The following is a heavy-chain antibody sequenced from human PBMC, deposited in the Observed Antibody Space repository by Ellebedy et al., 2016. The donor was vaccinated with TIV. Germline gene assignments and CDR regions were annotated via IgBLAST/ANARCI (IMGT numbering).Heavy chain of an antibody. CDR3: ARGGNWQFDY. D-gene: IGHD1-1*01. CDR2: THPTKSS. CDR1: GASISSDKW. V-gene: IGHV4-4*02. Sequence: MPSETLSLTCAVSGASISSDKWWTWVRQPPGKGLEWIGETHPTKSSNYNPSLKSQVTMSVDKSKNQFSLNLNSVTAADTAVYYCARGGNWQFDYWGQGTLVTVSS. J-gene: IGHJ4*02.